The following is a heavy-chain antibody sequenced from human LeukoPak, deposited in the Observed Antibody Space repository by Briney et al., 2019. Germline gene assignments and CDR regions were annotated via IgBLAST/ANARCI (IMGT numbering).Heavy chain of an antibody. J-gene: IGHJ5*02. D-gene: IGHD3-9*01. V-gene: IGHV1-69*04. Sequence: SVKVSCKASGGTFSSYAISWVRQAPGQGLEWMGRIIPILGIANYAQKFRGRVTITADKSTSTAYMELSSLRSEDTAVYYCARAPTVYLAWFDPWGQGTLVTVSS. CDR3: ARAPTVYLAWFDP. CDR2: IIPILGIA. CDR1: GGTFSSYA.